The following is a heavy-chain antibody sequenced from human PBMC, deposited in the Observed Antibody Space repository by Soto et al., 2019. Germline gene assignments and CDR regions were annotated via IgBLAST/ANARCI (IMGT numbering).Heavy chain of an antibody. CDR3: AREVMTTVSPLGY. Sequence: PGGSLRLSCAASGFTFSSYAMHWVRQAPGKGLEWVAVISYDGSNKYYADSVKGRFTISRDNSKNTLYLQMNSLRAEDTAVYYCAREVMTTVSPLGYWGQGTLVTVSS. J-gene: IGHJ4*02. CDR1: GFTFSSYA. CDR2: ISYDGSNK. D-gene: IGHD4-17*01. V-gene: IGHV3-30-3*01.